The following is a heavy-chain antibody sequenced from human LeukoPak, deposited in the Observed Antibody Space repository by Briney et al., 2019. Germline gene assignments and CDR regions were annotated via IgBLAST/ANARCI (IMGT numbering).Heavy chain of an antibody. CDR1: GYPHTSYG. V-gene: IGHV1-18*01. D-gene: IGHD3-3*01. J-gene: IGHJ5*02. Sequence: ASVKVSCKASGYPHTSYGIRWVRQARGQGLEWMGCICSYNGKKNYAQKLQGRVNKTPDTSTSTAYMEVKSLRSEDKAVYYCARVNTEYYFLIRYWKYNWCDLWGQGNLVSVS. CDR2: ICSYNGKK. CDR3: ARVNTEYYFLIRYWKYNWCDL.